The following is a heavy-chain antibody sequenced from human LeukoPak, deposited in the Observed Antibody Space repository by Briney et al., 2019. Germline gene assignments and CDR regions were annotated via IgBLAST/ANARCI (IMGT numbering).Heavy chain of an antibody. J-gene: IGHJ4*02. V-gene: IGHV3-23*01. D-gene: IGHD1-14*01. CDR1: GFAFSNYA. CDR3: AKDQRGWVPEV. CDR2: ISGSGGST. Sequence: PGGSLRLSCAASGFAFSNYAMHWVRQAPGKGLEWVSAISGSGGSTYYADSVKGRFTISRDNSKNTLYLQMNSLGAEDTAVYYCAKDQRGWVPEVWGQGTLVTVSS.